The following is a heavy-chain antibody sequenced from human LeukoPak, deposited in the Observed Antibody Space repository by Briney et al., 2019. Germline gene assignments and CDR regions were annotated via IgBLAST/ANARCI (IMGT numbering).Heavy chain of an antibody. Sequence: ASVKVSCKASGYTFTGYYLHWVRQAPGQGLEWMGWINPDTGGTTYAQKFQGRVTMTSDTSISTAYMGLSRLRSDDTAEYYCARDRNGPGYSREFDFWGQGTLVTVSS. CDR1: GYTFTGYY. V-gene: IGHV1-2*02. CDR3: ARDRNGPGYSREFDF. D-gene: IGHD6-13*01. J-gene: IGHJ4*02. CDR2: INPDTGGT.